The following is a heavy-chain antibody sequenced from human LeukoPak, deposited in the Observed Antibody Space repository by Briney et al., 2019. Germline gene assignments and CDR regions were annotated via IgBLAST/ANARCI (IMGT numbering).Heavy chain of an antibody. V-gene: IGHV4-61*02. D-gene: IGHD5-18*01. Sequence: ASQTLSLTCTVSGGSISSRGYYWSWIRQPAGKGLEWIGRIYASGSTNYNPSLKSRVSISVDTSKIQFSLKLSSVTAANTAVYYCAREHSYGSGYYYYMDVWGKGTTVTVSS. J-gene: IGHJ6*03. CDR2: IYASGST. CDR1: GGSISSRGYY. CDR3: AREHSYGSGYYYYMDV.